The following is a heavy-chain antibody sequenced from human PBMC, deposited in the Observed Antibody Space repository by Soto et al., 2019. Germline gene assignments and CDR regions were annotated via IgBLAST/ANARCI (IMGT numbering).Heavy chain of an antibody. D-gene: IGHD1-1*01. CDR1: GFTFSAYN. J-gene: IGHJ4*02. CDR2: ISWDGLAQ. Sequence: QVQLVESGGGLVQPGRSLRLSCAASGFTFSAYNMHWVRQAPGKGLEWLAVISWDGLAQYYADSVKGRFTISRDNSQSTLYLQMNSLRTEDTAIYYCAKETIQVGGPNYFDYWGQGALVTVSS. V-gene: IGHV3-30*18. CDR3: AKETIQVGGPNYFDY.